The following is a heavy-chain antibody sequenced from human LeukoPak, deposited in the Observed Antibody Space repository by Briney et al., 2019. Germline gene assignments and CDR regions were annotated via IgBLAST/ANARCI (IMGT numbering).Heavy chain of an antibody. J-gene: IGHJ4*02. CDR2: ISSSISTI. D-gene: IGHD3-16*02. V-gene: IGHV3-48*01. CDR3: ASYVWGSYRYFDY. Sequence: GGSLRLSCAASGFTFSSYSMNWVRQAPGKGLEWVSYISSSISTIYYADSVKGRFTISRDNATHSLYLQMNSLRAADTAVYYCASYVWGSYRYFDYWGQGTLVTVSS. CDR1: GFTFSSYS.